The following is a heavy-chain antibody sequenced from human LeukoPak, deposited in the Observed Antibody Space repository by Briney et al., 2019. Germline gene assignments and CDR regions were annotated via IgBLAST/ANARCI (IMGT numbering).Heavy chain of an antibody. CDR1: GFTFSSYA. D-gene: IGHD6-25*01. CDR3: AKVKWSSSGAPDY. Sequence: GGSLRLSCTASGFTFSSYAMSWVRQAPGEGLEWVSAISGSGGSTYYADSVKGRFSISRDDSKNTLYLQMNSLRVEDTAIYYCAKVKWSSSGAPDYWGQGTLVSVSS. CDR2: ISGSGGST. V-gene: IGHV3-23*01. J-gene: IGHJ4*02.